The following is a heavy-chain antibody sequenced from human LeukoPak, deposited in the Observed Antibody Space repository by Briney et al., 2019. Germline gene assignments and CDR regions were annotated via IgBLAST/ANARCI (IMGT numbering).Heavy chain of an antibody. Sequence: SETLSLTCTVSGGSISTYYWNWIRQPPGKGLEWIGYIYYSGRTNYNPSLKSRVSISIDTSKDQFSLKLSSVTAADTAFYYCARSDLYGDYPPGNYWGQGTLVAVSS. D-gene: IGHD4-17*01. CDR1: GGSISTYY. CDR3: ARSDLYGDYPPGNY. J-gene: IGHJ4*02. V-gene: IGHV4-59*01. CDR2: IYYSGRT.